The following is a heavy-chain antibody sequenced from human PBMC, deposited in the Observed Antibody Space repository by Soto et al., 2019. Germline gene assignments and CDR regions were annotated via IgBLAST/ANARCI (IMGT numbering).Heavy chain of an antibody. J-gene: IGHJ3*01. CDR2: IQNDGSRT. Sequence: EVQLVESEGGLVQRGGSLRLSCAASGFTFNYYWMHWVRQAPGQGLVWVAHIQNDGSRTTYADSVKGRFTISRDNAKNTMYLQMNSLRAEGTAVYYCARGDLGGFDLWGQGTTVTVSS. D-gene: IGHD2-21*02. CDR3: ARGDLGGFDL. V-gene: IGHV3-74*01. CDR1: GFTFNYYW.